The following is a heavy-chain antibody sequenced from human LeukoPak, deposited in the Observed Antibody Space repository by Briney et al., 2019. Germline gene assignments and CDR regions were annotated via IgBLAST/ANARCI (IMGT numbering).Heavy chain of an antibody. J-gene: IGHJ4*02. D-gene: IGHD2-8*02. CDR3: AIELTGSYYFDN. CDR2: INSNSGGT. Sequence: ASVKVSCKASGYTFTGYYMHWVRQAPGQGLEWMGCINSNSGGTDYLQKFQGRVTMTRDTSISTAYLELSRLTSDDTAVYYCAIELTGSYYFDNWGQGTLVTVSS. V-gene: IGHV1-2*02. CDR1: GYTFTGYY.